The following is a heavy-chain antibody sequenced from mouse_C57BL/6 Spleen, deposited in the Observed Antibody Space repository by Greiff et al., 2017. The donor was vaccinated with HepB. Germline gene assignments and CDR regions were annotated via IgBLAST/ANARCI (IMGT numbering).Heavy chain of an antibody. CDR3: ERAGDYYGSSPHYAMDY. CDR2: IDPSDSET. D-gene: IGHD1-1*01. J-gene: IGHJ4*01. Sequence: QVQLQQPGAELVRPGSSVKLSCKASGYTFTSYWMHWVKQRPIQGLEWIGNIDPSDSETHYNQKFKDKATLTVDKSSSTAYMQHSSLTSEDSAVYYCERAGDYYGSSPHYAMDYWGQGTSVTVSS. V-gene: IGHV1-52*01. CDR1: GYTFTSYW.